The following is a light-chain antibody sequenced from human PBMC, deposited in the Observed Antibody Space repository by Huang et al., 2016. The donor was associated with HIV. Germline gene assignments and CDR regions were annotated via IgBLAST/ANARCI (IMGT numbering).Light chain of an antibody. V-gene: IGKV3-15*01. J-gene: IGKJ4*01. Sequence: VMTQSPATLSVSPGERVTLSCRASQTVIRNLAWYQQRPGQPPRLLVYGASVRAAGVPDRFSGSGSGTDFTLTITSLQSEDFAIYYCQQYNRWPPLTFGGGIKVETK. CDR1: QTVIRN. CDR3: QQYNRWPPLT. CDR2: GAS.